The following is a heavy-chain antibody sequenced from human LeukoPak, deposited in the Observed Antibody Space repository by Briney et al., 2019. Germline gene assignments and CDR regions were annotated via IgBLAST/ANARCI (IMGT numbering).Heavy chain of an antibody. Sequence: GESLKISCKGSGYSFTSYWIGWVRQMPGKGLEWMGIIYPGDSDIRYSPSFQGQVTISADKSISTAYLQWSSLKASDTAMYYCARKGYYDSSGYYYDGYAFDIWGQGTMVTVSS. J-gene: IGHJ3*02. V-gene: IGHV5-51*01. CDR2: IYPGDSDI. CDR1: GYSFTSYW. D-gene: IGHD3-22*01. CDR3: ARKGYYDSSGYYYDGYAFDI.